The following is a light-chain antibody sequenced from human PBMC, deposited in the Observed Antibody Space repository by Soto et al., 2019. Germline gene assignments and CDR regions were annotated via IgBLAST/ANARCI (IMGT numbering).Light chain of an antibody. V-gene: IGKV3-20*01. CDR2: GAS. J-gene: IGKJ1*01. CDR3: QQFRNWPWT. Sequence: EIVLTQSPGTLSLSPGERATLSCRASQSVSSSYLAWYQQKPGQAPRLLIYGASSRATGIPDRISGSGSGTEFTLTISSLQSEDFAVYYCQQFRNWPWTFGQGTKVDI. CDR1: QSVSSSY.